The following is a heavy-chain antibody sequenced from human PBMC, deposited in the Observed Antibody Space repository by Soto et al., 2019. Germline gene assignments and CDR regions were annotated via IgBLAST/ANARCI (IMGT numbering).Heavy chain of an antibody. Sequence: QVQLQESGPGLVKPSETLSLTCTVSGGSISSYYWSWIRQPPGKGLEWIGYIYYSGSTNYNPSLKSRVTISVATSKNQFSLKLSSVTAADTAVYYCARGGRTSGWRNYFDYWGQGTLVTVSS. D-gene: IGHD6-19*01. CDR2: IYYSGST. CDR3: ARGGRTSGWRNYFDY. V-gene: IGHV4-59*01. J-gene: IGHJ4*02. CDR1: GGSISSYY.